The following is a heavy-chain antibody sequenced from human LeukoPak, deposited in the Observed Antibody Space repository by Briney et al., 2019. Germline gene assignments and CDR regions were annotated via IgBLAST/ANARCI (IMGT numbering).Heavy chain of an antibody. CDR3: ARDATVGVPGTLYFDH. Sequence: PGGSLRLSCAASGFSFSTYEMNWVRQAPGKELEWVSYIDATSGTIHYGDSVKGRFTISRDNAKNSLYLQMNSLRVEDTAVYYCARDATVGVPGTLYFDHWGQGILVTVSS. D-gene: IGHD6-19*01. J-gene: IGHJ4*02. CDR1: GFSFSTYE. CDR2: IDATSGTI. V-gene: IGHV3-48*03.